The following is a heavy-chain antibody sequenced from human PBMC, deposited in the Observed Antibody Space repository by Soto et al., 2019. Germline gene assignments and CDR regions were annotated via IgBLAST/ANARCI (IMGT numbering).Heavy chain of an antibody. CDR3: ARCPFKLLLTRTFDI. J-gene: IGHJ3*02. CDR1: GGSFSGYF. V-gene: IGHV4-34*01. CDR2: INHSGST. D-gene: IGHD2-15*01. Sequence: QVQLQQWGAGLLKPSETLSLTCAVYGGSFSGYFWSWIRQPPGKGLEWIGEINHSGSTNYNPPHKRRVTVLVDASKNQVCLRLSSVTAADTAVYYFARCPFKLLLTRTFDIWGQGTMVTVSS.